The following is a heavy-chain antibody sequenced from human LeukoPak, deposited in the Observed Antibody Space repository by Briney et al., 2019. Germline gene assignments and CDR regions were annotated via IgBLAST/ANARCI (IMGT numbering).Heavy chain of an antibody. CDR2: IRTKAKSYTT. Sequence: GRSLRLSCAASGFTFSDHYMDWVRQAPGKGLEWVSHIRTKAKSYTTEYAASVKGRFTISRDDSKNALYLQMNSLKTEDTAVYYCTRGNFWSGFYGMDVWGQGTTVIVSS. D-gene: IGHD3-3*01. CDR1: GFTFSDHY. J-gene: IGHJ6*02. CDR3: TRGNFWSGFYGMDV. V-gene: IGHV3-72*01.